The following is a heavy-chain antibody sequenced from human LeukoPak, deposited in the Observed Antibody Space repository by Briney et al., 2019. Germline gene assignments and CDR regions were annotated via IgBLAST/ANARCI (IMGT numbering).Heavy chain of an antibody. CDR3: AKDIGPLTYTYDSSGYSGAFDY. Sequence: GGSLRLSCAASGFTFDDYAMHWVRQAPGKGLEWVSGISWNSGSIGYADSVKGRFTISRDNAKNSLYLQMNSLRVEDMALYYCAKDIGPLTYTYDSSGYSGAFDYWGQGTLVTVSS. CDR1: GFTFDDYA. D-gene: IGHD3-22*01. V-gene: IGHV3-9*03. CDR2: ISWNSGSI. J-gene: IGHJ4*02.